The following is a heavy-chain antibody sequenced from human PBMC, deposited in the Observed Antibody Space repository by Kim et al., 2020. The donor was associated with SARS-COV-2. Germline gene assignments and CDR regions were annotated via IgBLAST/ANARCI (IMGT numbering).Heavy chain of an antibody. CDR1: GFTFSSYW. J-gene: IGHJ4*02. V-gene: IGHV3-7*03. CDR3: ARESYSSGSHFDY. D-gene: IGHD6-19*01. CDR2: IKQDGSEK. Sequence: GGSLRLSCAASGFTFSSYWMSWVRQAPGKGLEWVANIKQDGSEKYYVDSVKGRFTISRDNAKNSLYLQMNSLRAEDTAVYYCARESYSSGSHFDYWGQGTLVTVSS.